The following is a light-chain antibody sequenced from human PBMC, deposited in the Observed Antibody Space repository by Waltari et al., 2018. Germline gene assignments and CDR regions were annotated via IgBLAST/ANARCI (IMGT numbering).Light chain of an antibody. CDR2: DVA. CDR1: SSDVGGYNF. CDR3: SSYTSSSTRV. V-gene: IGLV2-14*03. J-gene: IGLJ1*01. Sequence: QSALTQPASVSGSPGQSISISCTGTSSDVGGYNFVSWYQQHPGKAPQLMIYDVANRPSWVSNPFSGSKSGNTASLTISGLQAEDEADYYCSSYTSSSTRVFGTGTKVTVL.